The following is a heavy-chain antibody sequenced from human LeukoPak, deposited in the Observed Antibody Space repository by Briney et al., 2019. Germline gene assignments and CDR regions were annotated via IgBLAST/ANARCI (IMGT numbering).Heavy chain of an antibody. Sequence: GGSLRLSCAASGFTFSGSAMHWVRRASGKGLEWVGRIRSKANSYATAYAASVKGRFTISRDDSKNTAYLQMNSLKTEDTAVYYCTRQGTSHTGGGSDPWGQGTLVTVSS. D-gene: IGHD1-1*01. J-gene: IGHJ5*02. V-gene: IGHV3-73*01. CDR1: GFTFSGSA. CDR3: TRQGTSHTGGGSDP. CDR2: IRSKANSYAT.